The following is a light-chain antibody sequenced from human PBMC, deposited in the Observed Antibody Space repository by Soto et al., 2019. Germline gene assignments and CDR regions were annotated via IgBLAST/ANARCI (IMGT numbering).Light chain of an antibody. CDR2: DVN. J-gene: IGLJ3*02. CDR3: SSWDDRLTGWV. V-gene: IGLV2-11*01. CDR1: SSDVGGYHY. Sequence: QSVLTQPRSVSGSPGQSVTLSCTGTSSDVGGYHYVSWYQHHPGKAPKIIIYDVNKRPSGVPDRFSGSKSGNTASLTISGLQTEDEADYYCSSWDDRLTGWVFGGGTKVTVL.